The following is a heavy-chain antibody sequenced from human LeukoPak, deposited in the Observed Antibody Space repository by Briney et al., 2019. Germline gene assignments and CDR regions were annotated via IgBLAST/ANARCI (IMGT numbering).Heavy chain of an antibody. Sequence: ASVKVSCKASGYTFTSYGISWVRQAPGQGLEWMGWISAYNGNTNYAQKLQGRVTMTTDTSTSTAYMELRSLRSDDTAVYYCARDRRTIAAAGTRNWFDPWGQGTLVTVSS. D-gene: IGHD6-13*01. V-gene: IGHV1-18*01. J-gene: IGHJ5*02. CDR3: ARDRRTIAAAGTRNWFDP. CDR2: ISAYNGNT. CDR1: GYTFTSYG.